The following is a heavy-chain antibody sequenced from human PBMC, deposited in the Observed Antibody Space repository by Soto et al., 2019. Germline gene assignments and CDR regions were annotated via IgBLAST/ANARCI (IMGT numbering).Heavy chain of an antibody. CDR2: VSSNGMT. CDR3: ARRGSGWNWFDL. Sequence: QLQLHESGPGLVKPSETLSLSCSVSGGSVTTSSHYWAWIRQPPGKGLEFIGIVSSNGMTFYNPSLRSRLNMSVDTSKNQFSLTLTSATAADTAFYYCARRGSGWNWFDLWGQGTLVTVSS. CDR1: GGSVTTSSHY. V-gene: IGHV4-39*01. J-gene: IGHJ5*02. D-gene: IGHD6-19*01.